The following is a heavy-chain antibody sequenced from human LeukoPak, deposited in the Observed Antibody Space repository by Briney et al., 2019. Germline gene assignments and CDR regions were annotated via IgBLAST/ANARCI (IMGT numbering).Heavy chain of an antibody. CDR3: ARKADYYYYMDV. J-gene: IGHJ6*03. CDR2: ISSSGSTI. V-gene: IGHV3-11*04. Sequence: GGSLRLSCAASGFTFSDYYMSWIRQAPGKGLGWVSYISSSGSTIYYADSVKGRFTISRDNAKNSLYLRMNSLRAEDTAVYYCARKADYYYYMDVWGKGTTVTVSS. CDR1: GFTFSDYY.